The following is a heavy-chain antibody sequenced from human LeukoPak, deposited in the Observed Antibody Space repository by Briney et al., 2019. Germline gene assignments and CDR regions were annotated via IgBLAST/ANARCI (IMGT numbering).Heavy chain of an antibody. V-gene: IGHV3-64D*06. Sequence: GGSLRLSCSASGFTFSSYGMHWVRQAPGKGLEYVSAISSNGGSTYYADSVKGRFTISRDNSKNTLYLQMSSLRAEDTAVYYCVKDLRRVAGSFDYWGQGTLVTVSS. CDR2: ISSNGGST. D-gene: IGHD6-19*01. J-gene: IGHJ4*02. CDR1: GFTFSSYG. CDR3: VKDLRRVAGSFDY.